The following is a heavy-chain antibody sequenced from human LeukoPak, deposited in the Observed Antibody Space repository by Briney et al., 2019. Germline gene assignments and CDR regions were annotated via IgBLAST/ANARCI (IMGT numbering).Heavy chain of an antibody. J-gene: IGHJ4*02. CDR2: IYYSGST. Sequence: ASETLSLTCTVSGGSISSGDYYWSWIRQPPGKGLEWIGYIYYSGSTNYNPSLKSRVTMSVDTSKDQFSLKLSSVTAADTAVYYCANSLVRGVMEWGQGTLVTVSS. V-gene: IGHV4-61*08. CDR1: GGSISSGDYY. D-gene: IGHD3-10*01. CDR3: ANSLVRGVME.